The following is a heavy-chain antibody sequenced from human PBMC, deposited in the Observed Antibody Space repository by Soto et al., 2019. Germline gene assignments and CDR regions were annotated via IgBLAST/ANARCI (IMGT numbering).Heavy chain of an antibody. V-gene: IGHV3-73*01. CDR3: AKAPRYCSGGTCHWNYGMDV. J-gene: IGHJ6*02. D-gene: IGHD2-15*01. CDR2: IRSKANSYAT. CDR1: GFTFSGSA. Sequence: GGSLRLSCAASGFTFSGSAMHWVRQASGKGLERVGRIRSKANSYATAYAASVKGRFTISRDDSKNTMYLQMNSLRAEDTAVYYCAKAPRYCSGGTCHWNYGMDVWGQGTTVTVSS.